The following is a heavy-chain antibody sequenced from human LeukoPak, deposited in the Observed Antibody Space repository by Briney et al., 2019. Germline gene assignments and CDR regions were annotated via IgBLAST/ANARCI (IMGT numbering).Heavy chain of an antibody. D-gene: IGHD6-13*01. CDR2: ISAYNGNT. J-gene: IGHJ4*02. Sequence: GASVKVSCKTSGYTFTKFAFSWVRQAPGQGLEWMGWISAYNGNTNSAQKLQGRVTMTTDTSTSTAYMELRSLRSDDTAVYYCARVSDSSWSYFDYWGQGTMVTVSS. CDR3: ARVSDSSWSYFDY. CDR1: GYTFTKFA. V-gene: IGHV1-18*01.